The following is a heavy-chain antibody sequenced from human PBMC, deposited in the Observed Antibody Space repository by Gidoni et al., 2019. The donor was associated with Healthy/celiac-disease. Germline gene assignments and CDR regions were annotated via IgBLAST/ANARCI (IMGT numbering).Heavy chain of an antibody. V-gene: IGHV3-30*18. D-gene: IGHD2-21*02. CDR2: ISYDGSNK. Sequence: QVQLVESGGGVVQPGRSLRLSCAASGFTFSSYGMHWVRQAPGKGLELVAVISYDGSNKYYADSVKGRFTISRDNSKNTLYLQMNSLRAEDTAVYYCAKVYCGGDCYSKAYFDYWGQGTLVTVSS. CDR3: AKVYCGGDCYSKAYFDY. J-gene: IGHJ4*02. CDR1: GFTFSSYG.